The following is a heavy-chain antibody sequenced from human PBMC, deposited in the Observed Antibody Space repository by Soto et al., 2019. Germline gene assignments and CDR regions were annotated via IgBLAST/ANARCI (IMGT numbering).Heavy chain of an antibody. CDR3: AKVSGPRQYYFDY. V-gene: IGHV3-9*01. J-gene: IGHJ4*02. D-gene: IGHD3-10*01. Sequence: PGGSLRLSCAASGFTFDDYAMHWVRQAPGKGLEWVSGISWNSGSIGYADSVKGRFTISRDNAKNSLYLQMNSLRAEDTALYYCAKVSGPRQYYFDYWGQGTLVTVSS. CDR1: GFTFDDYA. CDR2: ISWNSGSI.